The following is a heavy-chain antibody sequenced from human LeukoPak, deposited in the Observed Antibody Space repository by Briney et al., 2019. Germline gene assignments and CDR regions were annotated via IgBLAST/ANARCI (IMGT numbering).Heavy chain of an antibody. V-gene: IGHV1-8*01. J-gene: IGHJ6*02. Sequence: ASVKVSCKASGYTFTSYDINWVRQATGQGLEWMGWMNPNSGNTGYAQKFQGRVTMTTDTSTSTAYMELRSLRSDDTAVYYCARVKGIAAAGTNYYYGMDVWGQGTTVTVSS. CDR1: GYTFTSYD. D-gene: IGHD6-13*01. CDR2: MNPNSGNT. CDR3: ARVKGIAAAGTNYYYGMDV.